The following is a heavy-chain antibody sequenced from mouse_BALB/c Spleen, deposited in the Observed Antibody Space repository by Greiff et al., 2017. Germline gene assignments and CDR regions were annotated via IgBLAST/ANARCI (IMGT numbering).Heavy chain of an antibody. D-gene: IGHD2-3*01. CDR3: ASWLLPGWFAY. V-gene: IGHV3-2*02. CDR1: GYSITSDYA. J-gene: IGHJ3*01. CDR2: ISYSGST. Sequence: EVKLQESGPGLVKPSQSLSLTCTVTGYSITSDYAWNWIRQFPGNKLEWMGYISYSGSTSYNPSLKSRISITRDTSKNQFFLQLNSVTTEDTATYYCASWLLPGWFAYWGQGTLVTVSA.